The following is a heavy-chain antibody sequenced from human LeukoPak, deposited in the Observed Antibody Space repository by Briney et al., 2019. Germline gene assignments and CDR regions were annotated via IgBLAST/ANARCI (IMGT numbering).Heavy chain of an antibody. CDR3: ARGRSSSGNWMDFDY. CDR2: IYYSGST. J-gene: IGHJ4*02. CDR1: GGSISSYY. Sequence: RPSETLSLTCTVSGGSISSYYWSWIRQPPGKGLEWIGYIYYSGSTNYNPSLKSRVTISVDTSKNQFSLKLSSVNAADTAVYYCARGRSSSGNWMDFDYWGQGTLVTVSS. V-gene: IGHV4-59*01. D-gene: IGHD6-13*01.